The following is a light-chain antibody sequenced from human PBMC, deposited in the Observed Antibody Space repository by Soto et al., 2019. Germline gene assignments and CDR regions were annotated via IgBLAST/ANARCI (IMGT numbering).Light chain of an antibody. CDR3: QQFSTLWA. CDR1: QSFSRW. CDR2: DVS. Sequence: DIQMTQSPSTLSASVGDRVTITCRASQSFSRWLAWYQQKPGKPPKLLIYDVSRLESGVPSRFSGSDSGTEFTLTISGLQPEDVATYYCQQFSTLWAFGQGTKVEIK. V-gene: IGKV1-5*01. J-gene: IGKJ1*01.